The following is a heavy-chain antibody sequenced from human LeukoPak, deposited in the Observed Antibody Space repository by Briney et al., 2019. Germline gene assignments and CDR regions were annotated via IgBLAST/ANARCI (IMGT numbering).Heavy chain of an antibody. D-gene: IGHD2-21*02. Sequence: PSETLSLTCTVSGGSISNYYWSWIRQPPGKGLEWIGHIYYTGGTNSNPSLKSRVTISVDTSKNRFSLNLSSVTAADTAVYYCARGLLFSWFDPWGQGTLVTVSS. CDR3: ARGLLFSWFDP. CDR1: GGSISNYY. V-gene: IGHV4-59*08. CDR2: IYYTGGT. J-gene: IGHJ5*02.